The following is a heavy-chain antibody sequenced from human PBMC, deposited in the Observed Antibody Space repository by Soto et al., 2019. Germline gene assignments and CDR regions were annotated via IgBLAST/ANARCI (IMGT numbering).Heavy chain of an antibody. CDR3: ARGIVRSGLVGY. V-gene: IGHV1-69*12. D-gene: IGHD3-3*01. Sequence: QVQLVQSGAEVKKPGSSVKVSCKASGGTFSSYAISWVRQAPGQGLEWMGGIIPIFGTANYAQKFQGRVXIXAXXSTSTAYMELSSLRSEDTAVYYCARGIVRSGLVGYWGQGTLVTVSS. CDR1: GGTFSSYA. CDR2: IIPIFGTA. J-gene: IGHJ4*02.